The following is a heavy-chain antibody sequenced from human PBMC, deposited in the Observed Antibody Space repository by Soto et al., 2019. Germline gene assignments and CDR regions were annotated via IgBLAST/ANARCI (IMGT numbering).Heavy chain of an antibody. Sequence: PLETLSLTCTVSGDSISTSNYYWGWIRQPPGKGLEWIGSVYYSGNTYYNASLKSRVTISVDRSKNQFSLKLSSVTAADTAIYYCARRPHYDFWSGQRGFDYWGQGTLVTVSS. D-gene: IGHD3-3*01. CDR1: GDSISTSNYY. CDR3: ARRPHYDFWSGQRGFDY. CDR2: VYYSGNT. V-gene: IGHV4-39*01. J-gene: IGHJ4*02.